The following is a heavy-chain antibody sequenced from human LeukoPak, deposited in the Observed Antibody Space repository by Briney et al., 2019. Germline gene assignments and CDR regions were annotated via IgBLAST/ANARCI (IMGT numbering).Heavy chain of an antibody. D-gene: IGHD3-9*01. J-gene: IGHJ4*02. CDR2: INHSGST. CDR1: GGSFSGYY. CDR3: ARVLRYVDWLLGDFDY. Sequence: PSETLSLTCAVYGGSFSGYYWSWIRQPPGKGLEWIGEINHSGSTNYNPSLKSRVTISVDTSKNQFSLKLSSVTAADTAVYYCARVLRYVDWLLGDFDYWGQGTLVTVSS. V-gene: IGHV4-34*01.